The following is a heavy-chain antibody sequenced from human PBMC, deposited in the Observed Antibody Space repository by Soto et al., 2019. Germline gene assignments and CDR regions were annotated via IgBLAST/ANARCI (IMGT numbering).Heavy chain of an antibody. CDR1: GFTFRNHA. Sequence: VSLRLSCAASGFTFRNHAMTWVRQAPGTGLEWVSTLNLDGSNTHYADSVKGRFTISRDNSRNILYLQMNNLRAADTALYYCVSWLTTNFDYWGQGTPVTVSS. V-gene: IGHV3-23*01. D-gene: IGHD1-26*01. CDR2: LNLDGSNT. J-gene: IGHJ4*02. CDR3: VSWLTTNFDY.